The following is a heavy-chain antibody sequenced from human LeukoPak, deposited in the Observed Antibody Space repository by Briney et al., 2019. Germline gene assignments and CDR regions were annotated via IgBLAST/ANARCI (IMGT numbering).Heavy chain of an antibody. J-gene: IGHJ4*02. CDR3: ARSFSSGYYSSYYFGY. D-gene: IGHD3-22*01. V-gene: IGHV4-59*01. CDR1: GGSIRSYY. CDR2: IYYSGST. Sequence: SETLSLTCTVSGGSIRSYYWSWIRQPPGKGLEWIGYIYYSGSTNYNPPLKSRVTISVDTSKNQFSLKLSSVTAADTAVYYCARSFSSGYYSSYYFGYWGQGTLVTVSS.